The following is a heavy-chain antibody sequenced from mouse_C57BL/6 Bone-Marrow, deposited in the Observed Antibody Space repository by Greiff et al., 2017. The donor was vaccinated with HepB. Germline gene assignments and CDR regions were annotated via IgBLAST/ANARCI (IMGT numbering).Heavy chain of an antibody. V-gene: IGHV7-3*01. Sequence: EVKVVESGGGLVQPGGSLSLSCAASGFTFTDYYMSWVRQPPGKALEWLGFIRNKANGYTTEYSASVKGRFTISRDNSQSILYLQMNALRAEDSATYYCARGDYSNYSYWGQGTLVTVSA. CDR3: ARGDYSNYSY. CDR1: GFTFTDYY. J-gene: IGHJ3*01. CDR2: IRNKANGYTT. D-gene: IGHD2-5*01.